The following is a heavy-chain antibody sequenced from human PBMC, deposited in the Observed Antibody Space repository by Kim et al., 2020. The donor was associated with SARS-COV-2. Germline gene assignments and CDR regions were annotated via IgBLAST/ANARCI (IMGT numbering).Heavy chain of an antibody. Sequence: GGSLRLSCAVSGFTFSTYAMYWVRQAPGKGLEWVAVISYDGTNKYYADSVKGRFTISRDNSKNTLYLQMNSLRTEDTAVYYCAREHRDIVVIPATKRGF. V-gene: IGHV3-30*04. CDR3: AREHRDIVVIPATKRGF. CDR2: ISYDGTNK. D-gene: IGHD2-2*01. J-gene: IGHJ5*01. CDR1: GFTFSTYA.